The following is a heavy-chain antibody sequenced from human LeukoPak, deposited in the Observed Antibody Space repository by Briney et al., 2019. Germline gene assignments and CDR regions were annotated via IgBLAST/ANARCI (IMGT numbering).Heavy chain of an antibody. CDR2: IYPGASDT. V-gene: IGHV5-51*01. D-gene: IGHD2-2*01. Sequence: GASLKISFTGSGYRFTTYWIGWVRQMRGKGLEWMGLIYPGASDTRYSPSFQGQVTLSADKSINTAYLQWSSLKASDTAMYYCARRQGCSSTSCPPDYWGQGTLVTVST. J-gene: IGHJ4*02. CDR1: GYRFTTYW. CDR3: ARRQGCSSTSCPPDY.